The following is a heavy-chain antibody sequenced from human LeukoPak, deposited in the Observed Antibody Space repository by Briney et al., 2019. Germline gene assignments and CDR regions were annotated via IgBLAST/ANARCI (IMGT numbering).Heavy chain of an antibody. Sequence: GASVKVSCKASGYTFTSNYIHWVRQAPGQGLEWMGMIYPRDGSTSYAQKFQGRVTVTRDTSTSTVRMELSSLRSEDTAVYYCAGLGSGSSRIIDFDYWGQGTLVTVSS. CDR3: AGLGSGSSRIIDFDY. V-gene: IGHV1-46*01. J-gene: IGHJ4*02. CDR2: IYPRDGST. CDR1: GYTFTSNY. D-gene: IGHD3-10*01.